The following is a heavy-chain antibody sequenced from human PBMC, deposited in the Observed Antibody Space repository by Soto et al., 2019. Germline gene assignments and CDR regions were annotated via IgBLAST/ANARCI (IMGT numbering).Heavy chain of an antibody. J-gene: IGHJ6*02. CDR1: GYSFTDYH. CDR2: INPKSGGT. V-gene: IGHV1-2*04. CDR3: ARGDSTDCSNGVCSFFYNHDMDV. D-gene: IGHD2-8*01. Sequence: GASVKVSCKASGYSFTDYHIHWVRQAPGQGLEWLGRINPKSGGTSTAQKFQGWVTMTTDTSIRTASMELTRLTSDDPAIYYCARGDSTDCSNGVCSFFYNHDMDVWGQGTTVTAP.